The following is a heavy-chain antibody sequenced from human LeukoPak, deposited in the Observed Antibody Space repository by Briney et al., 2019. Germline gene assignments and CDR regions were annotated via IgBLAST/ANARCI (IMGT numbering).Heavy chain of an antibody. CDR1: GFTFTSYW. CDR3: AKGLRWNDY. CDR2: IKQDGSEK. J-gene: IGHJ4*02. Sequence: GGSLRLSCAVSGFTFTSYWMSWVRQAPGKGLEWVANIKQDGSEKYYVDSVKGRFTISRDNAKNSLDLQMNSLRVEDTAVYYCAKGLRWNDYWGQGTLVTFSS. D-gene: IGHD4-23*01. V-gene: IGHV3-7*01.